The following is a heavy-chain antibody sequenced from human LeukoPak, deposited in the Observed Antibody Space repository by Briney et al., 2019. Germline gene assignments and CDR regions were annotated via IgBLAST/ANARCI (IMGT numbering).Heavy chain of an antibody. CDR3: ARPHTGFDS. V-gene: IGHV3-74*01. CDR1: GFTFSSYW. CDR2: INGDGSTT. Sequence: GGSLRLSCAASGFTFSSYWMHWVCQAPGKGLVWVSRINGDGSTTIYADSVKGRFTIPRDNAKNTLYLQINSLRVEDTAVYYCARPHTGFDSWGQGTLVTVSS. J-gene: IGHJ4*02.